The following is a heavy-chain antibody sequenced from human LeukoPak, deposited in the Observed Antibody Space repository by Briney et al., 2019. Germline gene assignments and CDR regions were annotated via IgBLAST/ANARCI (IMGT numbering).Heavy chain of an antibody. CDR2: TSDRGDYT. D-gene: IGHD1-26*01. V-gene: IGHV3-23*01. CDR1: GFTFSSYW. CDR3: AKKAQYNGNYPLDY. Sequence: GGSLRLSCAASGFTFSSYWMHWVRQAPGKGLEWVSGTSDRGDYTYYADSVKGRFTISRDNSKNTLYLQMNSLRAEDTALYFCAKKAQYNGNYPLDYWGQGTLVTVSS. J-gene: IGHJ4*02.